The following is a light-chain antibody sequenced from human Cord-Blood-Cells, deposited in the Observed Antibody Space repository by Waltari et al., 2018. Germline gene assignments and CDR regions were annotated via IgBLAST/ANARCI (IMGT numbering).Light chain of an antibody. CDR2: AAS. CDR3: LQDYNYPPT. Sequence: AIQMTQSPSSLSASVGDRVTITCRASQGIRNDLGWYQQKPGKAPKLLIYAASSLQSWVPARFSGSGSGTDFTLTISSLQPEDFATYYCLQDYNYPPTFGGGTKVEIK. V-gene: IGKV1-6*01. J-gene: IGKJ4*01. CDR1: QGIRND.